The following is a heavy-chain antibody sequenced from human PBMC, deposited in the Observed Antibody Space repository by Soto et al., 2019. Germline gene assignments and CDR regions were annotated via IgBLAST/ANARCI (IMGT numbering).Heavy chain of an antibody. D-gene: IGHD6-19*01. V-gene: IGHV4-61*01. CDR2: IYFSGST. CDR3: ARVNSGRNWVDP. J-gene: IGHJ5*02. CDR1: GDSVSSASFY. Sequence: SETLSLTCTVSGDSVSSASFYWIWIRQAPGKGLEWIGFIYFSGSTNYNPSLKSRVTMSLDTSKNQFSLKLRSVTPADTAVYFCARVNSGRNWVDPWGQGTLVTVS.